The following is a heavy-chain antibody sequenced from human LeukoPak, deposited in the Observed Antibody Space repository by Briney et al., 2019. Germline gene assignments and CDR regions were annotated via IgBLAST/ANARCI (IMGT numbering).Heavy chain of an antibody. Sequence: PGGSLRLSCAASGFIVSSNYMSWVRQAPGKGLEWVSVIYSGGSTYYADSVKGRFTISRDNSKNTLYLQMNSLRAEDTAVYYCARGSVTDYYYYYMDVWGKGTTVTVSS. CDR1: GFIVSSNY. D-gene: IGHD4-11*01. J-gene: IGHJ6*03. CDR2: IYSGGST. V-gene: IGHV3-53*01. CDR3: ARGSVTDYYYYYMDV.